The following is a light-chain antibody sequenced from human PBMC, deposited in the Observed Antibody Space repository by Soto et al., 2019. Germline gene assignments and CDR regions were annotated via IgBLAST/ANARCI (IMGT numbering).Light chain of an antibody. V-gene: IGKV4-1*01. J-gene: IGKJ1*01. Sequence: DIVMTQSPDSLAVSLGERDTVNCKSSQSLLYSSNNKTYLAWYQQKAGQPPRLLIHWASSRESGVPDRFSGSGSGTDFTLTITSLQAEDVAVYYCQEYFIPPWTFGQGTKVEVK. CDR3: QEYFIPPWT. CDR1: QSLLYSSNNKTY. CDR2: WAS.